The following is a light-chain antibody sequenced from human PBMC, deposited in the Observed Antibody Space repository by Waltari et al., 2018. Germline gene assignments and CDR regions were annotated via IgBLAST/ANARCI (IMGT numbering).Light chain of an antibody. J-gene: IGLJ2*01. Sequence: QSALTQPPSASGSPGQSVAISCTGTSSDVGGYNYVSWYQQHPGKAPRLMIYEVYKRPSGVPDRFSGSKSGNSASLTVSGLQSEYEADYYCSSYAGRDILVFGGGTRLTVL. CDR1: SSDVGGYNY. CDR3: SSYAGRDILV. CDR2: EVY. V-gene: IGLV2-8*01.